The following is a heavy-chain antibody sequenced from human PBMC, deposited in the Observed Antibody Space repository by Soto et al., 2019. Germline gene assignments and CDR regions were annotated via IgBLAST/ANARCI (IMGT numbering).Heavy chain of an antibody. D-gene: IGHD1-1*01. V-gene: IGHV1-3*01. Sequence: SSVKGSWKASGYSFTSYAMHWVRQAPGQRREWMGWINAGNGNTKYSQKFQGRGTMTRHTSISTACMELGVLRSEETAVYHPASWFVACGCPERHLLDPGGPGALDTGSS. CDR1: GYSFTSYA. J-gene: IGHJ5*01. CDR2: INAGNGNT. CDR3: ASWFVACGCPERHLLDP.